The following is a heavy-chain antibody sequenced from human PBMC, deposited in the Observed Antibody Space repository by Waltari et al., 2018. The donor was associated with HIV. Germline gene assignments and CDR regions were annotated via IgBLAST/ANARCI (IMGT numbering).Heavy chain of an antibody. V-gene: IGHV4-4*02. Sequence: QVELQESGPGLVKPSGSLSLTCDVSGGSLSSSNWWSWVRQPPGKGLEWIGEVSHGGSTNYNPSLKSRVTMSLDKSKNQFSLKLSSVTAADTAMYYCARGLSDTSGYYPISQWLDPWGPGTLVIVPS. CDR1: GGSLSSSNW. D-gene: IGHD3-22*01. J-gene: IGHJ5*02. CDR2: VSHGGST. CDR3: ARGLSDTSGYYPISQWLDP.